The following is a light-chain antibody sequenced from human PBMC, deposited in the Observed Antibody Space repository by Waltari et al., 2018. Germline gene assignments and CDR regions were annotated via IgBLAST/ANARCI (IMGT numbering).Light chain of an antibody. CDR2: DVS. J-gene: IGLJ1*01. CDR3: SSFTTTNARYI. Sequence: QSALTQPASVSGSPGQSISISCTGTSSDIGDSNSVAWFQQHPGKVPTLLLYDVSKRPPGVSDRFSGSKSGNTASLTISGLQTEDTADYYCSSFTTTNARYIFGSGTEVTVL. CDR1: SSDIGDSNS. V-gene: IGLV2-14*03.